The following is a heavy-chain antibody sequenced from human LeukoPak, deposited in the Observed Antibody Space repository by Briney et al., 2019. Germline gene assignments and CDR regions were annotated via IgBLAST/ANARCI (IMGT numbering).Heavy chain of an antibody. Sequence: PGGSLRLSCVGYGFSFSSYSMNWVRQAPGGGLEWISYITIASNTVHYADSVKGRFTISRDNAKNSLSLQMNSLRAEDTAVYYCARSPAGANYYLDVWGKGTTVTISS. CDR3: ARSPAGANYYLDV. J-gene: IGHJ6*03. CDR2: ITIASNTV. CDR1: GFSFSSYS. D-gene: IGHD1-14*01. V-gene: IGHV3-48*04.